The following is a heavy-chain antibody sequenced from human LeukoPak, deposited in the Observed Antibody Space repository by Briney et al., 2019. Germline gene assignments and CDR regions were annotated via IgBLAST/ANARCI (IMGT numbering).Heavy chain of an antibody. Sequence: SETLSLTCTVSGDSFSGYHWSWIRQSAEKGLEWIGIFYTGGTSNYNPSLKSRVTMSLDTSKRQFSLTLTSVTAADTAVYYCARTRXYKQWPFDLWGQGTMVTVSS. J-gene: IGHJ3*01. V-gene: IGHV4-4*07. CDR2: FYTGGTS. CDR3: ARTRXYKQWPFDL. CDR1: GDSFSGYH. D-gene: IGHD6-19*01.